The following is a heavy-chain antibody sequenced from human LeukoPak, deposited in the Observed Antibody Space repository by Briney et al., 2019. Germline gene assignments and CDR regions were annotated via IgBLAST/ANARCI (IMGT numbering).Heavy chain of an antibody. CDR2: ISYDGNNK. CDR3: GRDRCNGVCSFGDY. Sequence: HPGGSLRLSCAASGFTFSNYAIHWVRQAPGKGLEWVAVISYDGNNKYYADSVRGRFTISRDNSKNTLYLQMNSPRAEDTAFYYCGRDRCNGVCSFGDYWGQGTLVTVSS. CDR1: GFTFSNYA. J-gene: IGHJ4*02. D-gene: IGHD2-8*01. V-gene: IGHV3-30-3*01.